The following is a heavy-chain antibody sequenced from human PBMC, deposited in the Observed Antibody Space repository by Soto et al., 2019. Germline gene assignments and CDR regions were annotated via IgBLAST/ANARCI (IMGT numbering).Heavy chain of an antibody. V-gene: IGHV3-74*01. D-gene: IGHD1-26*01. Sequence: EVQLVQSGGGLIQPGGSLRLSCAASGLKFRDYWMHWVRQVPGKGLVWVARIDLDGSGTSYADSVKGRFTISRDNARKTLFLQLSGLRAEDTAVYYCVRDLSFPYRGNTKGWCDVWGQGSLVTVSS. CDR2: IDLDGSGT. CDR1: GLKFRDYW. CDR3: VRDLSFPYRGNTKGWCDV. J-gene: IGHJ5*02.